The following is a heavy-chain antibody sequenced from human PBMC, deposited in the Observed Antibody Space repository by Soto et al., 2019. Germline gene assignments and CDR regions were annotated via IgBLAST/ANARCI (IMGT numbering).Heavy chain of an antibody. CDR1: GGSISSGDYY. CDR3: AREVTYYYDSSGYRGYYFDY. Sequence: SETLSLTCTVSGGSISSGDYYWSWIRQPPGKGLEWIGYIYYSGSTYYNPSLKSRVTISVDTSKNQFSLKLSSVTAADTAVYYCAREVTYYYDSSGYRGYYFDYWGQGTLVTVSS. V-gene: IGHV4-30-4*01. J-gene: IGHJ4*02. CDR2: IYYSGST. D-gene: IGHD3-22*01.